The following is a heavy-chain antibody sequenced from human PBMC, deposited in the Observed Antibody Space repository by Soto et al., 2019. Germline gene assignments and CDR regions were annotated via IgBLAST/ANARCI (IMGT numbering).Heavy chain of an antibody. CDR2: IYYSGST. D-gene: IGHD3-16*01. CDR1: GGSISSYY. V-gene: IGHV4-59*01. Sequence: QVQLQESGPGLVKPSETLSLTCTVSGGSISSYYWSWIRQPPGKGLEWIGYIYYSGSTNYNPSLKSRVTISVDTSKNQFSLKLSSVTAADTAVYYCARAGYIWGSSFDYWGQGTLVTVSS. J-gene: IGHJ4*02. CDR3: ARAGYIWGSSFDY.